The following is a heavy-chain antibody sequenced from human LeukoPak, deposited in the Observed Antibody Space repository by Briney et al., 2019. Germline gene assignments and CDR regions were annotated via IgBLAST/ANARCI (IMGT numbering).Heavy chain of an antibody. Sequence: NPSETLSLTCTVAGGSISSSSYYWGWIRQPPGKGLEWIGSIYYSGSTYYNPSLKSRVTISVDTSKNQFSLKLSSVTAADTAVYYCARLVYYYGSGSYNPNIDYWGQGTLVTVSS. J-gene: IGHJ4*02. CDR3: ARLVYYYGSGSYNPNIDY. CDR1: GGSISSSSYY. CDR2: IYYSGST. V-gene: IGHV4-39*01. D-gene: IGHD3-10*01.